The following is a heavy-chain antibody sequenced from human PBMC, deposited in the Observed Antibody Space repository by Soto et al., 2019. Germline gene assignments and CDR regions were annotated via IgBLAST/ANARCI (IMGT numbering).Heavy chain of an antibody. V-gene: IGHV2-26*01. J-gene: IGHJ4*02. CDR2: IFSNDEK. D-gene: IGHD4-17*01. CDR1: GFSLSNARMG. CDR3: ARILRELTVTTEMDF. Sequence: QVTLKESGPVLVNPTETLTLTCTVSGFSLSNARMGVSWIRQPPGKALEWLAHIFSNDEKSYSTSLKSRLTISEDTSKSQVVLTMTNMDPVDTATYYCARILRELTVTTEMDFWGQGTLVTVSS.